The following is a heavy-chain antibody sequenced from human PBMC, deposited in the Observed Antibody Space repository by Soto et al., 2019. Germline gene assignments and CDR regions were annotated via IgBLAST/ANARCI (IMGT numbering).Heavy chain of an antibody. CDR2: ISSSSSYI. CDR1: GFTFSSYS. J-gene: IGHJ4*02. CDR3: ARDQPGYSYGYGLGY. D-gene: IGHD5-18*01. Sequence: GGSLRLSCAASGFTFSSYSMNLVRHAPGKGLEWVSSISSSSSYIYYADSVKGRFTISRDNAKNSLYLQMNSLRAEDTAVYYCARDQPGYSYGYGLGYWGQGTLVTVSS. V-gene: IGHV3-21*01.